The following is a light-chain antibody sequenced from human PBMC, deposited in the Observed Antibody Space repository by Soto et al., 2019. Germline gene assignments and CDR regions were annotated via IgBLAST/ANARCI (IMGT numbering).Light chain of an antibody. J-gene: IGLJ1*01. CDR3: GSYAGGNNPYV. Sequence: SVLTQPPSPSRAPGQSVTISCPGISNDVGTYIYVSWYQHHPGKAPKLIIYEASKRPSGVPDRFSGSKSGDTASLTVSGLQAEDEADYYCGSYAGGNNPYVFGTGTKVTVL. V-gene: IGLV2-8*01. CDR1: SNDVGTYIY. CDR2: EAS.